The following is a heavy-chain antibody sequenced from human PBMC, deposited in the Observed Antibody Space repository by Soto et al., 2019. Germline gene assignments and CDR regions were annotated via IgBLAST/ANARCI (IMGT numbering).Heavy chain of an antibody. CDR1: GFTFSSYG. CDR3: AKDYDFWSGYYAIDY. Sequence: QVQLVESGGGVVQPGRSLRLSCAASGFTFSSYGMHWVRQAPGKGLEWVAVISYDGSNKYYADYVKGRFTISRDNSKNTLYLQMNSLRAEDTAVYYCAKDYDFWSGYYAIDYWGQGTLVTVSS. D-gene: IGHD3-3*01. CDR2: ISYDGSNK. J-gene: IGHJ4*02. V-gene: IGHV3-30*18.